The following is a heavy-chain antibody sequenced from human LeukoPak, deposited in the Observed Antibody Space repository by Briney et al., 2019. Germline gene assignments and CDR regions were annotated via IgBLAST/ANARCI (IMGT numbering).Heavy chain of an antibody. Sequence: SETLSLTCIVSGGSVSSYYWSWIRQPAGKGLEWIGRIHISGTTNYNPSLKSRVTMSVDTSKEQVSLKLNSVTAADTAVYYCARAERKVVTAGRGFDTWGQGTLVTVSS. CDR2: IHISGTT. J-gene: IGHJ5*02. V-gene: IGHV4-4*07. D-gene: IGHD2-21*02. CDR1: GGSVSSYY. CDR3: ARAERKVVTAGRGFDT.